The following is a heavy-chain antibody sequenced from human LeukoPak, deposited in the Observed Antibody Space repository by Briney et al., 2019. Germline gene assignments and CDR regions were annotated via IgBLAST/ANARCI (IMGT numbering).Heavy chain of an antibody. V-gene: IGHV3-66*02. CDR2: IYSGGST. J-gene: IGHJ5*02. CDR1: GLTVSSSY. CDR3: ASFEGGLRLS. D-gene: IGHD3-16*01. Sequence: PGGSLRLSCAASGLTVSSSYMSWVRQAPGKGLEWVSVIYSGGSTYYADSVKGRFTTSRDNSKNTLFLQMNSLRAEDTAVYYCASFEGGLRLSWGQGTLVTVPS.